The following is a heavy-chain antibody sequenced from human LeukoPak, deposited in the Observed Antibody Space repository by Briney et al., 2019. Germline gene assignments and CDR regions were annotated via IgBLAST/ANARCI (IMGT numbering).Heavy chain of an antibody. J-gene: IGHJ1*01. CDR2: IHTDGSVQ. V-gene: IGHV3-7*01. Sequence: PRRSLRLSCLASGVAIRNSWMSWVRQAPGKGLEWVANIHTDGSVQNYVDSVKGRFTISRDNAKKSLYLQINNLRAEDTAVYDCASTCRCCNDDYCALGGQGTLVTVSS. CDR1: GVAIRNSW. D-gene: IGHD3/OR15-3a*01. CDR3: ASTCRCCNDDYCAL.